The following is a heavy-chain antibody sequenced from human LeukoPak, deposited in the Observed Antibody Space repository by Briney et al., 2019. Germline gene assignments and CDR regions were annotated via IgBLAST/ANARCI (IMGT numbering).Heavy chain of an antibody. V-gene: IGHV7-4-1*02. D-gene: IGHD3-16*01. CDR2: INTNSGNP. Sequence: ASVKVSCKASGYTFTKYAMNWVRQAPGQGLECMGWINTNSGNPTYAQGFTGRFVFSLDTSVSTAYLQISSLKAEDSAVYYCARRIRAPADSAAYRNPGDDYWGQGTLVTVSS. CDR3: ARRIRAPADSAAYRNPGDDY. CDR1: GYTFTKYA. J-gene: IGHJ4*02.